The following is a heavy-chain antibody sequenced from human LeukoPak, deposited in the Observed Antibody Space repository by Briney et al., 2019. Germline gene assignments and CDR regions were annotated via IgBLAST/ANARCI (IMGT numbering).Heavy chain of an antibody. D-gene: IGHD6-13*01. V-gene: IGHV4-59*01. J-gene: IGHJ4*02. Sequence: SETLSLTCTVSGGSLSSYFWSWIRQPPGKGLEWIAYIYYSGSTNYNPSLKSRVTISVDTSKNQFSLKLSSVTAADTAVYYCARQPSSWFTSFDSWGQGTLVTVSS. CDR3: ARQPSSWFTSFDS. CDR2: IYYSGST. CDR1: GGSLSSYF.